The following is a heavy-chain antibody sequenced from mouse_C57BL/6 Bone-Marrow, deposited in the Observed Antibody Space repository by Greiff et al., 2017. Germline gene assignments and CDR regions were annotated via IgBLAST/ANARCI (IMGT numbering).Heavy chain of an antibody. V-gene: IGHV5-17*01. CDR3: ARGDGNYLTMDY. D-gene: IGHD2-1*01. CDR1: GFTFSDYG. Sequence: EVNVVESGGGLVKPGGSLKLSCAASGFTFSDYGMHWVRQAPEKGLEWVAYISSGSSTIYYADTVKGRFTISRDNAKNTLFLQMTSLRSEDTAMYYCARGDGNYLTMDYWGQGTSVTVSS. J-gene: IGHJ4*01. CDR2: ISSGSSTI.